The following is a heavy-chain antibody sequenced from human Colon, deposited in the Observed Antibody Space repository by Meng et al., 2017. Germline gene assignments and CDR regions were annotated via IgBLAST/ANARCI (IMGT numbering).Heavy chain of an antibody. D-gene: IGHD4-17*01. V-gene: IGHV4-61*03. CDR1: GASVSSDSHY. Sequence: ESLKISCTVSGASVSSDSHYWSWIRQPPGKGLEWIGYIYYTGNTNYNPSLASRVSMSLDTSKNHFSLHLTSVTAEDTAIYYCARVNGDFDEAWFDPWGQGTLVTVSS. CDR2: IYYTGNT. J-gene: IGHJ5*02. CDR3: ARVNGDFDEAWFDP.